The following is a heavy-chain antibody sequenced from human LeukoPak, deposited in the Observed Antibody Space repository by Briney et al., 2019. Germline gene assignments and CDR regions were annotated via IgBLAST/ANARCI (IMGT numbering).Heavy chain of an antibody. CDR3: ARDHSGGWGDFDY. D-gene: IGHD3-10*01. CDR2: IYYSGST. V-gene: IGHV4-59*01. CDR1: GGSISSYY. Sequence: SETLSLTCTVSGGSISSYYWSWIRQPPGKGLEWIGFIYYSGSTNYNPSLKSRVTISVDTSKNQFSLKLSSVTAADTAVYYCARDHSGGWGDFDYWGQGTLVTVSS. J-gene: IGHJ4*02.